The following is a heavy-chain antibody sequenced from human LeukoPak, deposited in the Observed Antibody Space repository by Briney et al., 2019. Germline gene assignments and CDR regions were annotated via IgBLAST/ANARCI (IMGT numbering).Heavy chain of an antibody. CDR2: ISSSGSTI. J-gene: IGHJ4*02. CDR1: GFTFSDYY. CDR3: ARDPSSSSFFDY. V-gene: IGHV3-11*01. D-gene: IGHD6-6*01. Sequence: PGGSLRLSCAASGFTFSDYYMSWIRQAPGKGLEWVSYISSSGSTIYYADSVKGRFTISRDNAKNSLYLQMNSLGAEDTAVYYCARDPSSSSFFDYWGQGTLVTVSS.